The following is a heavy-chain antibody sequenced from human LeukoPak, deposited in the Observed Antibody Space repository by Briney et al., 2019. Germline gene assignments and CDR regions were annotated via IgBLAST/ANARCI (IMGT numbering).Heavy chain of an antibody. V-gene: IGHV3-21*05. D-gene: IGHD1-7*01. CDR2: ISSSSNYI. CDR1: GFIFSSYS. J-gene: IGHJ4*02. Sequence: PGGSLRLSCAASGFIFSSYSMNWVRQAPGKGLEWVSFISSSSNYIYYADSVKGRFTISRDNAKNSLYLQMNSLRAEDTAVYYCARGIWNSVSYDYWGQGTLVTVSS. CDR3: ARGIWNSVSYDY.